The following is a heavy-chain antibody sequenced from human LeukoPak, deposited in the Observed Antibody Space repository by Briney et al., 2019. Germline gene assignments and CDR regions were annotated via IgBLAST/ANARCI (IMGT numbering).Heavy chain of an antibody. Sequence: PSETLSLTCTVSGYSLTSGYYWGWRRQPPGKGREWIASIFHSGSTFYNPSVKSRVTISVDTSKNQFSLTLRSVTAADTAVYYCARETEKQWQYWGQGTMATVSS. J-gene: IGHJ3*01. CDR2: IFHSGST. V-gene: IGHV4-38-2*02. CDR1: GYSLTSGYY. D-gene: IGHD6-19*01. CDR3: ARETEKQWQY.